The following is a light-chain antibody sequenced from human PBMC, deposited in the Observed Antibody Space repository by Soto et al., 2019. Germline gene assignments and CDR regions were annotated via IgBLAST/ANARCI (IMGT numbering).Light chain of an antibody. CDR3: QQYNFWPFT. J-gene: IGKJ3*01. V-gene: IGKV3-15*01. CDR2: GAS. Sequence: EIVLTQSPATLSVSPGERATLSCRASQSVSRNLAWYQQKPGQAPRLLIYGASTRATGVPARFSGSGSGPDFTLHISSLASEDFAGYYCQQYNFWPFTFGPGTKVDSK. CDR1: QSVSRN.